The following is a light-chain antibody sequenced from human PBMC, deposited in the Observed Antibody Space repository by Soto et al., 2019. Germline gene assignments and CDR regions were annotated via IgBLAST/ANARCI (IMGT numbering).Light chain of an antibody. CDR2: DSE. J-gene: IGLJ2*01. CDR1: SSNIENNY. Sequence: QSVLTQPPSVSAAPGQRVTISCSGSSSNIENNYVSWYQHLPGTAPKLLIYDSEKRPSGIPDRFSGSKSGTSATLGITGLQTGDEAEYYCGTWDNSLSAVVFGGGTKLTVL. CDR3: GTWDNSLSAVV. V-gene: IGLV1-51*01.